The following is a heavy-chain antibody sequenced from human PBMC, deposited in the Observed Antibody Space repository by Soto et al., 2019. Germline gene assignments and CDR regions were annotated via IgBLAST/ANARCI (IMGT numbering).Heavy chain of an antibody. J-gene: IGHJ6*02. CDR1: GFTLSSYG. Sequence: GGSLRLSCAASGFTLSSYGMHWVRQAPGKGLEWVAVISYDGSNKYYADSVKGRFTISRDNSKNTLYLQMNSLRAEDTAVYYCAKDGSGPPDYYYGMDVWGQGTTVTVSS. D-gene: IGHD6-19*01. V-gene: IGHV3-30*18. CDR3: AKDGSGPPDYYYGMDV. CDR2: ISYDGSNK.